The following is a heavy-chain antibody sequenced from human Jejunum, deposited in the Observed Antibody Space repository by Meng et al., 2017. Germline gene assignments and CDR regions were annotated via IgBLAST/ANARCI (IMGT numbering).Heavy chain of an antibody. J-gene: IGHJ1*01. CDR2: ISWNSGSI. CDR1: GFSFNDYA. V-gene: IGHV3-9*01. CDR3: AKDSGSGWYAGYFHH. Sequence: SLKISCEASGFSFNDYAIHWVRQAPGKGLEWVSGISWNSGSIAYADSVKGRFTISRDNAKNSLYLQMNSLRPEDTALYYCAKDSGSGWYAGYFHHWGQGTLVTVS. D-gene: IGHD6-19*01.